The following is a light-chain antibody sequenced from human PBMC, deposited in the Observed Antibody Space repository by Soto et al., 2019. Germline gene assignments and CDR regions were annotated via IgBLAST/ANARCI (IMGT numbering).Light chain of an antibody. CDR2: GAS. V-gene: IGKV3-15*01. CDR3: QQYNNRPPDT. J-gene: IGKJ2*01. CDR1: QSVNSN. Sequence: EIVMTQSPVTLSVSPGERATLSCRASQSVNSNLAWYQQKPGQAPRLLIYGASTRVAGILARFSGSGSGTEFSLTISSLQSEDFAVYYCQQYNNRPPDTFGQGTKLEIK.